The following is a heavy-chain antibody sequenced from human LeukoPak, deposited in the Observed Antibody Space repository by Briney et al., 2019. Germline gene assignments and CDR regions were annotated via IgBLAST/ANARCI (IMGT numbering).Heavy chain of an antibody. J-gene: IGHJ4*02. CDR2: ICPGDSDT. D-gene: IGHD3-22*01. V-gene: IGHV5-51*01. CDR3: ASGEYYYDSSGYSHIDY. Sequence: GESLKISCKGSGYSFTSYWIGWVRQMPGKGLEWMGIICPGDSDTRYSPSFQGQVTISADKSISTAYLQWSSLKASDTAMYYCASGEYYYDSSGYSHIDYWGQGTLVTVSS. CDR1: GYSFTSYW.